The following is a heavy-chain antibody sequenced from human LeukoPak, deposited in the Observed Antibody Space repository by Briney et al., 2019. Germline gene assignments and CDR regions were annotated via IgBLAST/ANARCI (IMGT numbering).Heavy chain of an antibody. J-gene: IGHJ4*02. Sequence: SETLSLTCTVSGGSISSYYWSWIRQPPGKGLEWIGYIYYSGSTNYNPSLKSRVTISVGTSKNQFSLKLSSVTAADTAVYYCARRVNDFWSGYYGGHYFDYWGQGTLVTVSS. D-gene: IGHD3-3*01. CDR3: ARRVNDFWSGYYGGHYFDY. CDR2: IYYSGST. CDR1: GGSISSYY. V-gene: IGHV4-59*08.